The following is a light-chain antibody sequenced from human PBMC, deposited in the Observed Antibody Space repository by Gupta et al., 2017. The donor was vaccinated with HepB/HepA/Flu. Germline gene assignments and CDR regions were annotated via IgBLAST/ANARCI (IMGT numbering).Light chain of an antibody. J-gene: IGLJ2*01. CDR1: KLGNKY. CDR3: QSWDSSTVV. V-gene: IGLV3-1*01. CDR2: KHT. Sequence: SYELTQPPSVSVSPGQTASITCSGDKLGNKYAYWYQQKPGQSPVLVIYKHTKRPSRIPERFSGSTFGNTATLTISVTQAMDEADYYCQSWDSSTVVFGGGTKLTVL.